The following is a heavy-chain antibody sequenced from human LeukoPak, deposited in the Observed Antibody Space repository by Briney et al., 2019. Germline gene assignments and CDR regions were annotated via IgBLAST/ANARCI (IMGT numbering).Heavy chain of an antibody. CDR2: IYYSGST. CDR3: ARQNVDTAMRGSVDY. CDR1: GGSISSYY. V-gene: IGHV4-59*08. J-gene: IGHJ4*02. D-gene: IGHD5-18*01. Sequence: SETLSLTCTVSGGSISSYYWSWIRQPPGKGLEWIGYIYYSGSTNYNPSLKSRVTLSVDTSKNQFSLKLSSVTAADTAVYYCARQNVDTAMRGSVDYWGQGTLVTVSS.